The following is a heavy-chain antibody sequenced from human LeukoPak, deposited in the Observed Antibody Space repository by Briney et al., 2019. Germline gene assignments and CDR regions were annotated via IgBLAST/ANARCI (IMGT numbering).Heavy chain of an antibody. Sequence: PGGSLRLSCAASGFTFSSYSMNWVRQPPGKGLEWIGYISGSTYYNPSLKSRVTISVDTSKTQFSLRLSSVTAADTALYYCARLRRVAANRVDAFDVWGQGTMVTVSS. CDR3: ARLRRVAANRVDAFDV. CDR1: GFTFSSYS. CDR2: ISGST. D-gene: IGHD6-6*01. J-gene: IGHJ3*01. V-gene: IGHV4-59*04.